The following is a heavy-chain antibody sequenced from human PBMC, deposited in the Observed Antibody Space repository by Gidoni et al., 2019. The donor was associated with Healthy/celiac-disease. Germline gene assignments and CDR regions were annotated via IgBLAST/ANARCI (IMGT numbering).Heavy chain of an antibody. V-gene: IGHV3-7*03. D-gene: IGHD3-10*01. CDR2: IKKDGSEK. CDR3: ARDQGGLWFGEYLYYFDY. CDR1: GFTFRSYW. Sequence: EVQLVESGGGLVQPGGSLRLSCAASGFTFRSYWMSWVRQAPGKGLEGVANIKKDGSEKYYVDSVKGRFTISRDNAKNSLYVQMNSLRAEDTAVYYCARDQGGLWFGEYLYYFDYWGQGTLVTVSS. J-gene: IGHJ4*02.